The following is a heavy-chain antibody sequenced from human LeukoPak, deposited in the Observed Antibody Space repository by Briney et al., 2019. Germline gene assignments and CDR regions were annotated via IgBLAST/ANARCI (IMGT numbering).Heavy chain of an antibody. CDR1: GFTFSSHS. Sequence: GGSLRLPCAASGFTFSSHSMKWVRQAPGKGLEWVSYISSSGSNIYYADSVKGRFTISRDNAKNSLYLQMNSLRAEDTAVYYCARKSLQGWNSDYWGEGILVTVSS. V-gene: IGHV3-48*01. CDR2: ISSSGSNI. J-gene: IGHJ4*02. CDR3: ARKSLQGWNSDY. D-gene: IGHD1-7*01.